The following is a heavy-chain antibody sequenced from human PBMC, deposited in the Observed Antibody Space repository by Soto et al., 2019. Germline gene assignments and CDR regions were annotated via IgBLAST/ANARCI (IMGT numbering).Heavy chain of an antibody. CDR3: AREVTMVRGVIIVDY. Sequence: SETLSLTCTVSGGSISSGGYYWSWIRQHPGKGLEWIGYIYYSGSTYYNPSLKSRVTISVDTSKNQFSLKLSSVTAADTAVYYCAREVTMVRGVIIVDYWGQGTLVTVYS. V-gene: IGHV4-31*03. CDR1: GGSISSGGYY. J-gene: IGHJ4*02. CDR2: IYYSGST. D-gene: IGHD3-10*01.